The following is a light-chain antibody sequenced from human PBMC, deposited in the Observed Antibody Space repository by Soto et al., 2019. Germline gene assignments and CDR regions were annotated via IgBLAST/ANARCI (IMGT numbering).Light chain of an antibody. CDR1: QSVETF. CDR2: GAS. V-gene: IGKV3-15*01. CDR3: HQYHAWPPGT. J-gene: IGKJ4*01. Sequence: DIVMTQSPAILSVSPGERATLSCRASQSVETFLAWFQHKAGQAPRLLIFGASTRAAGVPARFSGGGSGTEFTLTIDSLRSEDFAVYFCHQYHAWPPGTFGGGTKVEIK.